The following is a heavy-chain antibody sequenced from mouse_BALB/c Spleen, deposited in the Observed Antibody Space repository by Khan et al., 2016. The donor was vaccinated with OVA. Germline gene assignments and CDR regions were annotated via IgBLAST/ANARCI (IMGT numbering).Heavy chain of an antibody. Sequence: EVQLQESGPELVKPGASVKISCRASGYTFTDYIMDWVKQSHGKSLEWIGYIYPNNGDTGYNQKFKTKATLTVDNSSSTAYMELSSLTSEDSAVYYCARSGYVAFAYWGQGTLVTVSA. J-gene: IGHJ3*01. CDR2: IYPNNGDT. CDR1: GYTFTDYI. V-gene: IGHV1S29*02. CDR3: ARSGYVAFAY. D-gene: IGHD1-2*01.